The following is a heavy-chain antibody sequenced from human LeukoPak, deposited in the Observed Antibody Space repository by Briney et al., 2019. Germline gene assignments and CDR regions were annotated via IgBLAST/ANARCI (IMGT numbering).Heavy chain of an antibody. CDR2: IYYSGST. J-gene: IGHJ6*03. V-gene: IGHV4-39*07. CDR1: GGSISSSSYC. CDR3: AREQNFDDFYYYMDV. D-gene: IGHD3-3*01. Sequence: SETLSLTCTVSGGSISSSSYCWGWIRQPPGKGLEWIGSIYYSGSTYYNPSLKSRVTISVDTSKNQFSLKLSSVTAADTAVYYCAREQNFDDFYYYMDVWGKGTTVTVSS.